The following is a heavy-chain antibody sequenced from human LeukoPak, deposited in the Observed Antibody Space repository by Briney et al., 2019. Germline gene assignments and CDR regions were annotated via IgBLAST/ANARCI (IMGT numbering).Heavy chain of an antibody. CDR2: IYYSGST. J-gene: IGHJ4*02. Sequence: PSETLSLTCTVSGASIISANYYWNWIRQPPGTGLEWIGNIYYSGSTHSNPSLKSRVTISVDTSKNQFSLKLSSVTAADTAVYYCARQSPTPGASKPPRALFDYWGQGTLVTVSS. D-gene: IGHD7-27*01. V-gene: IGHV4-39*01. CDR3: ARQSPTPGASKPPRALFDY. CDR1: GASIISANYY.